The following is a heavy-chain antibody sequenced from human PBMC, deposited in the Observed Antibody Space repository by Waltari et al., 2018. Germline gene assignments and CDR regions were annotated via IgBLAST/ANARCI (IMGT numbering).Heavy chain of an antibody. CDR3: ARAPYDSSGYYYDY. CDR1: GGSFSGYY. J-gene: IGHJ4*02. Sequence: QVQLQQWGAGLLKPSETLSLTCAVYGGSFSGYYWSWIRQPPGKGLEWIGEINHSGRTNYNPSLKSRVTISVDTSKNQFSLKLSSVTAADTAVYYCARAPYDSSGYYYDYWGQGTLVTVSS. CDR2: INHSGRT. V-gene: IGHV4-34*01. D-gene: IGHD3-22*01.